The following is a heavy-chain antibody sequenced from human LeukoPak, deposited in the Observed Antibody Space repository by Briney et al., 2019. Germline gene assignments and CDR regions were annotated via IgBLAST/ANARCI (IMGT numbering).Heavy chain of an antibody. CDR1: GFTFSSYS. J-gene: IGHJ4*02. V-gene: IGHV3-21*01. CDR2: ISSSSTII. Sequence: GGSLRLSCAASGFTFSSYSMNWVRQAPGKGLEWVSSISSSSTIIYYADSVKGRFTISRDSAKNSLFLQMNSLRAEDTAVYYCARDLFDDYTLDYWGQGTLVTVSS. CDR3: ARDLFDDYTLDY. D-gene: IGHD3-16*01.